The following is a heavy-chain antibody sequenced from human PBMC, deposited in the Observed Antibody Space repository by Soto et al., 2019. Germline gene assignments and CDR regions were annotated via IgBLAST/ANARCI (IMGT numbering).Heavy chain of an antibody. D-gene: IGHD4-17*01. J-gene: IGHJ5*02. V-gene: IGHV3-30*04. CDR3: ARDLQAGADYVNWFAR. CDR2: IAYDGSNK. CDR1: GFSISRSA. Sequence: QVQLVESGGGVVQPGRSLRLSCAASGFSISRSAMHWVRQAPGKGLEWVAVIAYDGSNKWYADSAKGRFTISRDNSKNTLYLHMSSLRGEDTAVYYCARDLQAGADYVNWFARWGQGTLVTVSS.